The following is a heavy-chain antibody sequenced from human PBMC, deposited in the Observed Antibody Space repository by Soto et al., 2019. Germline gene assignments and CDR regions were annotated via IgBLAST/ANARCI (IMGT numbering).Heavy chain of an antibody. V-gene: IGHV3-49*04. Sequence: PGGSLRLSCTASGFTFGDYAMSWVRQAPGKGLEWVGFIRSKAYGGTTEYAASVKGRSTISRDDSKSIAYLQMNSLKTEDTAVYYCTAGKLYPSLDFDYWGQGTLVTVSS. CDR2: IRSKAYGGTT. CDR3: TAGKLYPSLDFDY. J-gene: IGHJ4*02. CDR1: GFTFGDYA. D-gene: IGHD2-8*01.